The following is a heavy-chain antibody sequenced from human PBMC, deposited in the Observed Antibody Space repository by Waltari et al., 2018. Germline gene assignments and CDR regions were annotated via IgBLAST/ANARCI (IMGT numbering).Heavy chain of an antibody. J-gene: IGHJ4*02. D-gene: IGHD3-9*01. V-gene: IGHV3-23*01. CDR2: ISGSGGST. CDR1: GFTFSSYA. Sequence: EVQLLESGGGLVQPGGSLRLSCAASGFTFSSYAMSWVRQAPGKGLEWVSAISGSGGSTNYADSVKGRFTISRDNSKNTLYLQMNSLRAEDTAVYYCAKWAHYDMLTGYLVGVDYWGQGTLVTVSS. CDR3: AKWAHYDMLTGYLVGVDY.